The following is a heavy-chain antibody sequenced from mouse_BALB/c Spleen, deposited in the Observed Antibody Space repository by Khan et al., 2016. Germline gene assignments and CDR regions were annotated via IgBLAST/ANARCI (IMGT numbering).Heavy chain of an antibody. CDR2: IYPGDGDT. CDR1: GYAFSIYW. J-gene: IGHJ2*01. V-gene: IGHV1-80*01. D-gene: IGHD2-2*01. CDR3: ARSGYGYDY. Sequence: QVQLQQSGAELVRPGSSVKISCKASGYAFSIYWMNWVKQRPGQGLEWIGQIYPGDGDTDYNGKFKDKATLTADISSSTAYMQLSSLTSEDSAVYFCARSGYGYDYWGQGTTLTVSS.